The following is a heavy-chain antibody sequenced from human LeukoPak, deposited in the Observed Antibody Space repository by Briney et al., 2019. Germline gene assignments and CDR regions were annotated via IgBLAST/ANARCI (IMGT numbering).Heavy chain of an antibody. CDR1: GFTVSSNY. D-gene: IGHD5-18*01. J-gene: IGHJ4*02. Sequence: PGGSLRLSCAASGFTVSSNYMSWARQAPGKGLEWVANIKKDGSEKYYVDSVKGRFTISRDNAKTSLYLQMNSLRAEDTAVYYCARDLSGVTGYTYGRGIDYWGQGTLVTVSS. V-gene: IGHV3-7*01. CDR3: ARDLSGVTGYTYGRGIDY. CDR2: IKKDGSEK.